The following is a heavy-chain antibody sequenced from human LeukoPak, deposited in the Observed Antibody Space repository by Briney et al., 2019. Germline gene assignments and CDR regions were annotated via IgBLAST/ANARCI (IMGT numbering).Heavy chain of an antibody. Sequence: ESGLALAKPTQTLTLTCYFSGFSLSTSGMRVSWIRQPPGKALERLARNAGDDDKFYSTSLKTMLTISKHTPKNHVVLTITTMDPVDTATFYCARIAWFWEPDSFDIWGQGTMVTVSS. CDR3: ARIAWFWEPDSFDI. V-gene: IGHV2-70*04. J-gene: IGHJ3*02. CDR2: NAGDDDK. CDR1: GFSLSTSGMR. D-gene: IGHD3-10*01.